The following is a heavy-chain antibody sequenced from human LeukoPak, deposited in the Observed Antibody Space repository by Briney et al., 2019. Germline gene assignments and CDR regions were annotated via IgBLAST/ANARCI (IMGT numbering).Heavy chain of an antibody. V-gene: IGHV3-15*01. J-gene: IGHJ5*02. Sequence: KSGGSLRLSCAASGFTFSNTWMNWVRQAPGKGLEWVGRIQSKTDGGTTEYAAPVKGRFTISRDESKTTLYLQMNSLTTQDTAVCYCAVDTVRGVIHTWGQGTLVTVSS. CDR2: IQSKTDGGTT. CDR1: GFTFSNTW. D-gene: IGHD3-10*01. CDR3: AVDTVRGVIHT.